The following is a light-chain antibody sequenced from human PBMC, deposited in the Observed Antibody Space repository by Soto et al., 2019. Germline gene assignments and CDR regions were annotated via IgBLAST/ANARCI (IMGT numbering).Light chain of an antibody. CDR2: WAS. CDR3: QQYYSTPLT. J-gene: IGKJ4*01. Sequence: DIVMTQSPDSLAVSLGERATINCKSSQSVLYSSKNKNYLAWYQQKPGQPPKLLIYWASTREPGVPDRFSGSGSGTDFTLNISSLQAEDVAVYYCQQYYSTPLTFGGGTKVEIK. CDR1: QSVLYSSKNKNY. V-gene: IGKV4-1*01.